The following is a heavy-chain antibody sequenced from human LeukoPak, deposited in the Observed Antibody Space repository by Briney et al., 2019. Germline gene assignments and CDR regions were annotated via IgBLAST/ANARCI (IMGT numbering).Heavy chain of an antibody. CDR2: ISAYNGNT. Sequence: ASVKVSCKASGYTFTSYGISWVRQAPGQGLEWMGWISAYNGNTNYAQKLQGRVTMTTDTSTSTAYMELRSLRSDDTAVYYCARDLYGDYSGYFDYWGQGTLVTVSS. CDR1: GYTFTSYG. V-gene: IGHV1-18*01. CDR3: ARDLYGDYSGYFDY. J-gene: IGHJ4*02. D-gene: IGHD4-17*01.